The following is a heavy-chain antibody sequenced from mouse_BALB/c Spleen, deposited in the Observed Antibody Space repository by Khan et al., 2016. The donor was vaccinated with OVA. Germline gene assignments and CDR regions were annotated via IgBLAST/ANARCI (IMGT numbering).Heavy chain of an antibody. J-gene: IGHJ3*01. D-gene: IGHD2-1*01. CDR1: GFNIKDTY. CDR3: ATRYGNPLAY. CDR2: IDPPNADS. V-gene: IGHV14-3*02. Sequence: QQTGAELVKPGASVKLSCSASGFNIKDTYIHWMKQRPEQGLEWIGRIDPPNADSNYGPKIQAKAPLTADTTTTTAYTPLSCLTAADTSVCYCATRYGNPLAYWGQGTLVSVSA.